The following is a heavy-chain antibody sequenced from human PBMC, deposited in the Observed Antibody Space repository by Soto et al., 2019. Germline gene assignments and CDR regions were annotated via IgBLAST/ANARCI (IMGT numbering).Heavy chain of an antibody. CDR1: GFIFSSYG. CDR2: IWYDGSNK. D-gene: IGHD1-26*01. CDR3: ARASGSYSTLDY. J-gene: IGHJ4*02. Sequence: QVQMVESGGGVVQPGRSLRLSCAASGFIFSSYGMHWVRQAQGKGLEWVAIIWYDGSNKYYADSVKGRFTISRDNSKNTLYLQLNSLRAEDTAVYYCARASGSYSTLDYWGQGTLVTVSS. V-gene: IGHV3-33*01.